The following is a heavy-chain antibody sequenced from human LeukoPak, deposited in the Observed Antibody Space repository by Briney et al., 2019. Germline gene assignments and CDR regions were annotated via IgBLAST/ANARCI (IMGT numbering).Heavy chain of an antibody. CDR2: IIPIFGTA. CDR1: GGTFSSYA. CDR3: ATDRVVPAAILSS. J-gene: IGHJ4*02. V-gene: IGHV1-69*05. Sequence: SVKVSCKASGGTFSSYAISWVRQAPGQGLEWMGGIIPIFGTANYAQKFQGRVTVTTDESTSTAYMELSSLRSEDTAVYYCATDRVVPAAILSSWGQGTLVTVSS. D-gene: IGHD2-2*01.